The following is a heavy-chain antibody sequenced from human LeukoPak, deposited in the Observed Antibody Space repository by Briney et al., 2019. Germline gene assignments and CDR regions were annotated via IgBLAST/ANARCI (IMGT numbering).Heavy chain of an antibody. CDR2: IWYDGSNQ. D-gene: IGHD2-21*01. CDR1: GFTFSSYS. V-gene: IGHV3-33*08. CDR3: ARDIASVRMDV. Sequence: PRGSLRLSCAASGFTFSSYSMHWVRQAPGQGLEWVAVIWYDGSNQYYADSVKGRFTISRDNSRNMLYLQVSSLRAEDTAVYYCARDIASVRMDVWGQGTTVIVSS. J-gene: IGHJ6*02.